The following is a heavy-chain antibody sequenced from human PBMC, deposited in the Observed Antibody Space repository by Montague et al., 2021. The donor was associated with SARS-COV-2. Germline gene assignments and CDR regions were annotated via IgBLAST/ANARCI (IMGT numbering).Heavy chain of an antibody. D-gene: IGHD3-10*01. CDR2: IYSGGST. CDR1: GFTVSSSY. CDR3: ARDRWFGEFDY. J-gene: IGHJ4*02. Sequence: YWSISCAASGFTVSSSYMSWFRQAPGKGLEWVSVIYSGGSTYYADSVKGRFTISRDNSKNTLYLQMNSLRAEDTAVYYCARDRWFGEFDYWGQGTLVTVSS. V-gene: IGHV3-53*05.